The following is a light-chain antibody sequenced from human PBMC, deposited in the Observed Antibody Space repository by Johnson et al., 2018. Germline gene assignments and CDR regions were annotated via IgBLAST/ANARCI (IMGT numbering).Light chain of an antibody. V-gene: IGLV1-51*02. CDR1: SSNIGNNY. CDR3: GTWDSSLSAGNI. Sequence: QSVLTQPPSVSAAPGQKVTISCSGSSSNIGNNYVSWYQQLPGTAPKLLIYENNKRPSGIPDRFSGSKSGTSATLGITGLQTRDEADYYCGTWDSSLSAGNIFGTETKVTVL. CDR2: ENN. J-gene: IGLJ1*01.